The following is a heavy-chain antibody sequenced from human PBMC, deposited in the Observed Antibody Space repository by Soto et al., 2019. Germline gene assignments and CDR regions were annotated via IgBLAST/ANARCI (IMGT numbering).Heavy chain of an antibody. CDR2: LDPEDGET. Sequence: ASVKVSCKVSGYTLTELSMHWVRQAPGKGPEWMGGLDPEDGETIYAQKFQGRVTMTEDTSTDTAYMELSSLRSEDTAVYYCATDLFPEYYYDSSGASGYWGQGTLVTVSS. D-gene: IGHD3-22*01. CDR1: GYTLTELS. J-gene: IGHJ4*02. CDR3: ATDLFPEYYYDSSGASGY. V-gene: IGHV1-24*01.